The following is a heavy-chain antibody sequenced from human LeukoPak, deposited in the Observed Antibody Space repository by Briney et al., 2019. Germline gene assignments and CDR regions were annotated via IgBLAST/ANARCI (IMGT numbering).Heavy chain of an antibody. J-gene: IGHJ4*02. CDR3: ATLLGETYFFDF. D-gene: IGHD1-26*01. V-gene: IGHV1-24*01. CDR2: FDPEDGET. CDR1: GTYSLNELS. Sequence: ASVKVSCKVSGTYSLNELSMHWVRQAPGKGLEWMGGFDPEDGETIYAQSFKGRVTVTEDTSTDTVYMDLGSLRSEDTAVYYCATLLGETYFFDFWGQGTLVTVSS.